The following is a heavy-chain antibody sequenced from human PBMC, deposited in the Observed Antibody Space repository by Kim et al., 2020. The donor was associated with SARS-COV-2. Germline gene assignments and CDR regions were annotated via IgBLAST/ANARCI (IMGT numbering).Heavy chain of an antibody. CDR3: AKDPYTSGNWFDP. V-gene: IGHV3-30*18. J-gene: IGHJ5*02. D-gene: IGHD3-10*01. CDR1: GFTFSSYG. CDR2: ISYDGSNK. Sequence: GGSLRLSCAASGFTFSSYGMHWVRQAPGKGLEWVALISYDGSNKYYADSVKGRFTSSRDNSKNTMYLQMNSLRAEDKAVYYCAKDPYTSGNWFDPWGQGTLVTVSS.